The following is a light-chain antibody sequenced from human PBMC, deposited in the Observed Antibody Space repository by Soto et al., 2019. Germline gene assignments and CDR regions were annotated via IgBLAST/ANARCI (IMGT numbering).Light chain of an antibody. CDR2: GAS. Sequence: DIQMTQSPSSLSASVGDRVTITCRASQDILNHLTWFQQKPGKAPKSLIYGASNLHSGVTPKFSGSGFGTDFTLTISSLQPEDFATYYCQHYATSPSTFGQGTKLEI. J-gene: IGKJ2*01. CDR3: QHYATSPST. V-gene: IGKV1-16*02. CDR1: QDILNH.